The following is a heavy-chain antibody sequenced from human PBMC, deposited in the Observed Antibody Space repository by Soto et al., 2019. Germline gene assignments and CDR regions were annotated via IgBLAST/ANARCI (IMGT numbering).Heavy chain of an antibody. Sequence: SEPLSLTCAVYGESFSGYCWSWIRQPPEKGLEWIGEINHSGSTNYNPSLKSRVTISVDTSKNQFSLKLSSVTAADTAVYYCARARGGRTHYYYYGMDVWGQGTTVTVSS. V-gene: IGHV4-34*01. D-gene: IGHD3-10*01. CDR3: ARARGGRTHYYYYGMDV. J-gene: IGHJ6*02. CDR1: GESFSGYC. CDR2: INHSGST.